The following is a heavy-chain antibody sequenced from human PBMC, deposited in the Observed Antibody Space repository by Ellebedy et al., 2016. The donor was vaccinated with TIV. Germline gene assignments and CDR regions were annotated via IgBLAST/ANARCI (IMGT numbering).Heavy chain of an antibody. V-gene: IGHV4-59*12. CDR3: ARGGYYYDSSGYSYWYFDL. CDR2: IYYSGST. Sequence: GSLRLSCTVSGGSISSYYWSWIRQPPGKGLEWIGYIYYSGSTNYNPSLKSRVTISVDTSKNQFSLKLSSVTAADTAVYYCARGGYYYDSSGYSYWYFDLWGRGTLVTVSS. J-gene: IGHJ2*01. CDR1: GGSISSYY. D-gene: IGHD3-22*01.